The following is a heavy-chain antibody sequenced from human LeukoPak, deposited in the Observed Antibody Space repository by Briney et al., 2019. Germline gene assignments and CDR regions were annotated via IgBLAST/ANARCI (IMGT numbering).Heavy chain of an antibody. Sequence: GASVKVSCKASGGTFSSYAISWMRQAPGQGLEWMGGIIPIFGTANYAQKFQGRVTITADKSTSTAYMELSSLRSEDTAVYYCARAARAEQPPGYYYYYMDVWGKGTTVTVSS. CDR1: GGTFSSYA. J-gene: IGHJ6*03. CDR2: IIPIFGTA. CDR3: ARAARAEQPPGYYYYYMDV. D-gene: IGHD6-13*01. V-gene: IGHV1-69*06.